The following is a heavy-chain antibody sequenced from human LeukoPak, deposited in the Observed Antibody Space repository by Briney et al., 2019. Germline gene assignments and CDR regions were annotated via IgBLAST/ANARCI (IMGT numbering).Heavy chain of an antibody. V-gene: IGHV4-59*11. CDR2: IYYSGTT. CDR3: ARGVYIAAAQYGY. D-gene: IGHD6-13*01. J-gene: IGHJ4*02. Sequence: SETLSLTCTVSGGSISSHYWSWIRQPPGRGLEWIGYIYYSGTTNYNPSLKSRVTISVDTSKNQFSLKLSSVTAADTAVYYCARGVYIAAAQYGYWGQGTLVTVSS. CDR1: GGSISSHY.